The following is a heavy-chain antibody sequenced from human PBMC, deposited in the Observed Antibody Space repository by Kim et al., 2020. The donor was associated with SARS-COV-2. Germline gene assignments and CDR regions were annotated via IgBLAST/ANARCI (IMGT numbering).Heavy chain of an antibody. CDR2: IYYSGST. Sequence: SETLSLTCTVSGGSISSYYWSWIRQPPGKGLEWIGYIYYSGSTNYNPSLKSRVTISVDTSKNQFSLKLSSVTAADTAVYYCARSIAVAGTPILNWFDPWGQGTLVTVSS. J-gene: IGHJ5*02. CDR3: ARSIAVAGTPILNWFDP. CDR1: GGSISSYY. D-gene: IGHD6-19*01. V-gene: IGHV4-59*01.